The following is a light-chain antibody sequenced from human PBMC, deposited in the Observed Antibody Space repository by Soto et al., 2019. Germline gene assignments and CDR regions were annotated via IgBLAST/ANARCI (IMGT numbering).Light chain of an antibody. Sequence: EIVMTQSPATLSVSPGERATLSCRARQSVNSNLAWYQQKPGQAPRLLSYGASTRATGIPARFSGSGSGTEFTLTISSLQSEESAVYYCQQYNNWPLTFGQGTKVEIK. V-gene: IGKV3-15*01. CDR2: GAS. J-gene: IGKJ1*01. CDR3: QQYNNWPLT. CDR1: QSVNSN.